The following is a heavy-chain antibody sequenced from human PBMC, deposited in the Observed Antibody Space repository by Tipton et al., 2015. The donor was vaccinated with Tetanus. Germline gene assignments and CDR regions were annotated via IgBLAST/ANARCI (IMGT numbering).Heavy chain of an antibody. V-gene: IGHV4-59*01. CDR1: GGSISGYY. CDR2: ISDTGST. Sequence: TLSLTCTVSGGSISGYYWSWIRQPPGKGLEWVGYISDTGSTNYNPSLKSRLSISLNTSHNQISLKLTSPAATDTAVYYCARLTTPFNTFDLWGQGRLVTVSS. CDR3: ARLTTPFNTFDL. D-gene: IGHD1-1*01. J-gene: IGHJ3*01.